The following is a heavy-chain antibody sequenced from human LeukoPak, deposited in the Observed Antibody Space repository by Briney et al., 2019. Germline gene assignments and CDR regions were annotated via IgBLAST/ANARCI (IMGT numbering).Heavy chain of an antibody. D-gene: IGHD3-10*01. CDR1: GFTFSSYS. V-gene: IGHV3-21*01. Sequence: GGSLRLSCAASGFTFSSYSMNWVRQAPGKGLEWVSSISSSSSYIYYADSVKGRFTISRDNAKNSLYLQMNNLRAEDTAVYYCARGRTPIYGSGSYYNVDYWGQGTLVTVSS. CDR2: ISSSSSYI. CDR3: ARGRTPIYGSGSYYNVDY. J-gene: IGHJ4*02.